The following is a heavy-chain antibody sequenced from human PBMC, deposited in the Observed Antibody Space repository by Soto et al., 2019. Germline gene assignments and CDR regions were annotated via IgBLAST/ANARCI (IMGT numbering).Heavy chain of an antibody. Sequence: SETLSLTCAVYGVSFSGYYWCWIRQPPGKGLEWIGEINHSGSTNYNPSLKSRVTISVDTSKNQFSLKLSSVTATDTAVYYCARAPAGIGDYWGQGTLVTVSS. CDR1: GVSFSGYY. V-gene: IGHV4-34*01. CDR2: INHSGST. CDR3: ARAPAGIGDY. J-gene: IGHJ4*02. D-gene: IGHD1-26*01.